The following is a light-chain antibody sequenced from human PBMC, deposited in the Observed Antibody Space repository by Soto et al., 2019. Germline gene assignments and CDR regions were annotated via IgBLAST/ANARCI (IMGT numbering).Light chain of an antibody. V-gene: IGLV2-14*03. CDR3: STYTGSNTPYV. J-gene: IGLJ1*01. CDR1: NSDVGGYNY. Sequence: QSALTQPASVSGSPGQSITISCTGTNSDVGGYNYVSWYQQHPGKAPKLLIYDVSSRPSGLSNRFSGSKSGNTASLTISGLQADDEADYYCSTYTGSNTPYVFGTGTKVTVL. CDR2: DVS.